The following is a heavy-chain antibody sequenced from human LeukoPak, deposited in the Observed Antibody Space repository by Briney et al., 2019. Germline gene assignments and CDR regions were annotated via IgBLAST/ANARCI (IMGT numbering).Heavy chain of an antibody. V-gene: IGHV3-21*01. CDR1: GFTFSSYS. CDR3: ASDYDSSGYFGY. J-gene: IGHJ4*02. CDR2: ISSSSSYI. D-gene: IGHD3-22*01. Sequence: PGGSLRLSCAASGFTFSSYSMNWVRQAPGKGLEWVSSISSSSSYIYYADSVKGRFTISRDNAKNSLYLQMNSLRAEDTAVYYCASDYDSSGYFGYWGQGTLVTVSS.